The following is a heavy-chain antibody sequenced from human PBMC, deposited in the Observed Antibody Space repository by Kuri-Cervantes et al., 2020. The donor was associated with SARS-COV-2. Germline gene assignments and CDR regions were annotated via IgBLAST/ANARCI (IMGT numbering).Heavy chain of an antibody. V-gene: IGHV3-23*01. J-gene: IGHJ4*02. Sequence: GESLKISCAASGFTFSSYAMSWVRQAPGKGLEWVSCISGGGTSSDYSDSVKGRFTISRDNSKNTLYLVMNNLRGEDTAVYLCAKDRDYYSRPPTFHYWGQGAQVTVSS. D-gene: IGHD2-2*01. CDR2: ISGGGTSS. CDR1: GFTFSSYA. CDR3: AKDRDYYSRPPTFHY.